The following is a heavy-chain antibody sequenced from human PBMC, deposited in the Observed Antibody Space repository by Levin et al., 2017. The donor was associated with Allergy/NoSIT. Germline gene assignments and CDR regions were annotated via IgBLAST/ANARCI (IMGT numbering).Heavy chain of an antibody. CDR2: INPVSGGT. CDR3: AREGSGIYYYFDY. Sequence: ASVKVSCKASAYTFTGYYMHWVRQAPGQGLEWMGWINPVSGGTNYAQNFQGRVTMTRDTSISTAYMELSRLRSDDTAVYYCAREGSGIYYYFDYWGQGTLVTVSS. D-gene: IGHD3-10*01. J-gene: IGHJ4*02. V-gene: IGHV1-2*02. CDR1: AYTFTGYY.